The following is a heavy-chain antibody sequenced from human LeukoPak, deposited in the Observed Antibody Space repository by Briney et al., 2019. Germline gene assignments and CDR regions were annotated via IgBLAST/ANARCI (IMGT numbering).Heavy chain of an antibody. CDR1: GSTFDDYA. Sequence: GESLRLSCAASGSTFDDYAMHWVRQAPGKGLEWVSGISWNSGSIDYADSVKGRFTISRDNAKSSLYLQMNSLRAEDTALYYCAKDRMTSGWYFVDYWGQGTLVTVSS. CDR3: AKDRMTSGWYFVDY. D-gene: IGHD6-19*01. CDR2: ISWNSGSI. J-gene: IGHJ4*02. V-gene: IGHV3-9*01.